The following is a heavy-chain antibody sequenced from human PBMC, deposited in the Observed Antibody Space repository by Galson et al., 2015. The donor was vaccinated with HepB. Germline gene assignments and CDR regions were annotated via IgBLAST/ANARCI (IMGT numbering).Heavy chain of an antibody. CDR2: INPSGGTT. Sequence: SVKVSCKASGYTFTNYYMHWVRQAPGQGLEWMGIINPSGGTTSYAQKFQGRVTMTRDTSTSTVYMELSSLRSEDTAVYYCARDGPSGPVDIVVVPAAITYWGQGTLVTVSS. D-gene: IGHD2-2*01. CDR3: ARDGPSGPVDIVVVPAAITY. CDR1: GYTFTNYY. J-gene: IGHJ4*02. V-gene: IGHV1-46*01.